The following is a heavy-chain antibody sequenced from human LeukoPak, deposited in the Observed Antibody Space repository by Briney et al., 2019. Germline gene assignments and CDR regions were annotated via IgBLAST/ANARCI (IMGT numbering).Heavy chain of an antibody. CDR3: ARKVGSFDY. CDR2: IKQDGSEK. D-gene: IGHD1-26*01. Sequence: GGSLRLSCAASGFTFSSFWSSWVRQAPGRGLEWVANIKQDGSEKYYVDSVKGRFTISRDNAKNSLYLQMNSLRAEDTAVYYCARKVGSFDYWGQGTLVTVSS. J-gene: IGHJ4*02. V-gene: IGHV3-7*01. CDR1: GFTFSSFW.